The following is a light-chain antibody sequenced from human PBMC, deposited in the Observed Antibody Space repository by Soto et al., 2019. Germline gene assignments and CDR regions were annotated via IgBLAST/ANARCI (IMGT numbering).Light chain of an antibody. CDR1: SGNIANNY. CDR3: LSYDGRSKGV. V-gene: IGLV6-57*04. Sequence: NFMLTQPHSVSESPGQTVTISCTRSSGNIANNYVQWYQQRPRSAPTTVIYDDDQRPSGGPDRFSGSIDRCSNSASLTISGLKTEDEADDYCLSYDGRSKGVFGGGIKLTVL. J-gene: IGLJ3*02. CDR2: DDD.